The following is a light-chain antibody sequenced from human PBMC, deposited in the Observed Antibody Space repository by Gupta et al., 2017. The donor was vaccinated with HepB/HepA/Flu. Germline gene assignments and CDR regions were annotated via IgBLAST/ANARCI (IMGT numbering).Light chain of an antibody. J-gene: IGKJ2*03. CDR1: QTIGSAY. V-gene: IGKV3-20*01. CDR2: GAS. CDR3: QEYGGSSFS. Sequence: EIVLTQSPGTVSLSPGERATLSCRASQTIGSAYLAWYQQRPGQAPRLLIYGASSRAAGIPDRFSGSGSGTHFTLTISRLEPEDVAVYYCQEYGGSSFSFGQGTKLDIK.